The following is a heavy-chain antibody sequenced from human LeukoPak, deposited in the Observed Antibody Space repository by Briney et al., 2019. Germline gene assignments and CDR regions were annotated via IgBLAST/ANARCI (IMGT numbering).Heavy chain of an antibody. Sequence: PGGSLRLSCAASRFTFSSYTMNWVRQAPGKGLEWVSSITSSRSYIYYADSVKGRFTISRDNAKSSLYLQMNSLRAEDTAVYYCARDFGGYCSSTSCYLGWFDPWGQGTVVTVSS. D-gene: IGHD2-2*01. V-gene: IGHV3-21*01. J-gene: IGHJ5*02. CDR1: RFTFSSYT. CDR2: ITSSRSYI. CDR3: ARDFGGYCSSTSCYLGWFDP.